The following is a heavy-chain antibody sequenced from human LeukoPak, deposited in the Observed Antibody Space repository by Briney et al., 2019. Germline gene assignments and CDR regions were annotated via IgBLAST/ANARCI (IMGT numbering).Heavy chain of an antibody. CDR2: TGNKGNSYTT. CDR1: GFIFSDHY. CDR3: TRDPRGVYDSSGYFDY. V-gene: IGHV3-72*01. D-gene: IGHD3-22*01. Sequence: GGSLRLSCAASGFIFSDHYMDWVRQAPGKGLEWVGRTGNKGNSYTTEHAASVKGRFTISRDDSKKSLYLQMNSLKTEDTAVYYCTRDPRGVYDSSGYFDYWGQGTLVTVSS. J-gene: IGHJ4*02.